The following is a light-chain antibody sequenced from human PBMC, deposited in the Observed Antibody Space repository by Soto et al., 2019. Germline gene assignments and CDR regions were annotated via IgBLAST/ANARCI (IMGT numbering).Light chain of an antibody. V-gene: IGKV1-39*01. CDR1: QSISRY. Sequence: DIHMPQSPSSLSASVGDRVPITFRASQSISRYLNWYQQKPGKAPKLLIYTASSLQSGVPSRFSGSGSGTDFTLTISSLHPEDFATYYCQQTYSTWTFGQGTKVDIK. CDR3: QQTYSTWT. J-gene: IGKJ1*01. CDR2: TAS.